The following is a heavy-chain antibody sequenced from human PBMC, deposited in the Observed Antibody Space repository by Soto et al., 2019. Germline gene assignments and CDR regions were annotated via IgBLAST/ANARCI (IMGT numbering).Heavy chain of an antibody. J-gene: IGHJ4*02. V-gene: IGHV3-23*01. Sequence: GGSLRLSCAASGFTLSSYAMSWVRQAPGKGLEWVSSISGSGDDTHYAVSVKGRFTISRDNSKNILFLQMSSLRIEDTALYFCAKRPAVTTSGCFDYWGQGNMVTVSS. CDR1: GFTLSSYA. CDR3: AKRPAVTTSGCFDY. CDR2: ISGSGDDT. D-gene: IGHD4-17*01.